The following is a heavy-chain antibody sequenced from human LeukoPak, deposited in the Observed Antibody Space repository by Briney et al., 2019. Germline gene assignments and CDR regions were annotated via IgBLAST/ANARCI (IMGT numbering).Heavy chain of an antibody. V-gene: IGHV1-24*01. CDR2: FDPEDGET. CDR1: GYTLTELS. J-gene: IGHJ4*02. CDR3: ATGYGGCSSTSCFLLFDY. Sequence: ASVKVSCKVSGYTLTELSMHWVRQAPGKGLEWRGGFDPEDGETIYAQKFQGRVTMTEDTSTDTASMALSSLRSEDTAVYYCATGYGGCSSTSCFLLFDYWGQGTLVTVSS. D-gene: IGHD2-2*01.